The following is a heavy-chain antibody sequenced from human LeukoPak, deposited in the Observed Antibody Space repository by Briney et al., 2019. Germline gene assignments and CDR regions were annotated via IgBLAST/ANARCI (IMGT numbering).Heavy chain of an antibody. J-gene: IGHJ5*02. CDR2: MNPNSGNT. CDR3: ARGFKGWDILTGYWP. Sequence: GASVKVSCKASGYTFTSYDINWVRQATGQGLEWMGWMNPNSGNTGYAQKFQGRVTITRNTSISTAYMELSRLRSDDTAVYYCARGFKGWDILTGYWPWGQGTLVTVSS. D-gene: IGHD3-9*01. CDR1: GYTFTSYD. V-gene: IGHV1-8*03.